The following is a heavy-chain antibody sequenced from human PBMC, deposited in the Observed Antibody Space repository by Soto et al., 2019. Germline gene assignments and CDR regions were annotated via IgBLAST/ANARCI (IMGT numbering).Heavy chain of an antibody. D-gene: IGHD6-13*01. CDR3: ARENWGIAAAGTYYYYMDV. CDR2: MNPNSGNT. J-gene: IGHJ6*03. Sequence: ASVKVSCKASGYTFTSYDINWVRQATGQGLEWMEWMNPNSGNTGYAQKFQGRVTMTRNTSISTAYMELSSLRSEDTAVYYCARENWGIAAAGTYYYYMDVWGKGTTVTVSS. V-gene: IGHV1-8*01. CDR1: GYTFTSYD.